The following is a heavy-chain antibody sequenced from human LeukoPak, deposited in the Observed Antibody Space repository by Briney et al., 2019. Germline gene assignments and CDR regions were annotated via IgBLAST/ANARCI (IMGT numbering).Heavy chain of an antibody. V-gene: IGHV3-48*04. Sequence: GGSLRLSCAASGFTFSSYWMSWVRQAPGKGLEWLSYISGSGDTIYYSDSVKGRFTISRDNAKNSLYLQMNSLRAEDTAVYYCARAWGSADYWGQGTLVTVSS. J-gene: IGHJ4*02. CDR3: ARAWGSADY. CDR2: ISGSGDTI. CDR1: GFTFSSYW. D-gene: IGHD7-27*01.